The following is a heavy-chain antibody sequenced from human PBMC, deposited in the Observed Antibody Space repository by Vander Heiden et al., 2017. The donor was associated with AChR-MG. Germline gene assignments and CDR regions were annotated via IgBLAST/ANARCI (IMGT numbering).Heavy chain of an antibody. V-gene: IGHV4-59*01. J-gene: IGHJ5*02. CDR2: IYYSGST. CDR3: ARWGGTYSSPSHPHNWFDP. CDR1: GGSISSYY. D-gene: IGHD6-13*01. Sequence: QVQLQESGPGLVKPSETLSLTCTVPGGSISSYYGSWIRQPPGKGLEWIGYIYYSGSTNYNPSLKSRVTISVDTSKNQFSLKLSSVTAADTAVYYCARWGGTYSSPSHPHNWFDPWGQGTLVTVSS.